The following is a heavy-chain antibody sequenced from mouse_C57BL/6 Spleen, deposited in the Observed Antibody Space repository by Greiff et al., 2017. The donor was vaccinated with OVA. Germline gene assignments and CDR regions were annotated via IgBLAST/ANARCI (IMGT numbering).Heavy chain of an antibody. CDR2: IYWDDDK. D-gene: IGHD1-1*01. Sequence: QVTLKESGPGILQSSQTLSLTCSFSGFSLSTSGMGVSWIRQPSGKGLEWLAHIYWDDDKRYNPSLKRRLTISKDTSRNQVFLTITSVDTADTATYYCARRPITTVPYWYFDVWGTGTTVTVSS. J-gene: IGHJ1*03. V-gene: IGHV8-12*01. CDR1: GFSLSTSGMG. CDR3: ARRPITTVPYWYFDV.